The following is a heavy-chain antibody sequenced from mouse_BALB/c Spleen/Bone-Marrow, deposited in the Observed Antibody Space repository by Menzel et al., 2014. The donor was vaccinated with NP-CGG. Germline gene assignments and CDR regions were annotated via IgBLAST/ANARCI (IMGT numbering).Heavy chain of an antibody. CDR1: GFTFSSYG. D-gene: IGHD1-1*02. J-gene: IGHJ2*03. CDR3: ARVWCFDY. CDR2: INSNGGST. V-gene: IGHV5-6-3*01. Sequence: EVMLVESGGGLVQPGGSLKLSCAASGFTFSSYGMSWVRQTPDKRLELVATINSNGGSTYYPDSVKGRFTISRDNAKNTLYLQMSSLKSEDTAMYYCARVWCFDYWGQGTSLTVSS.